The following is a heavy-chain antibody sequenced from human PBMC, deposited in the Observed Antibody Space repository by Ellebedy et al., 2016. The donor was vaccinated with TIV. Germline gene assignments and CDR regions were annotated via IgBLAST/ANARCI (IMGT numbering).Heavy chain of an antibody. J-gene: IGHJ4*02. CDR3: TTGLRFY. D-gene: IGHD3-16*01. CDR2: IKSKTDGGTT. V-gene: IGHV3-15*01. CDR1: GFTLSNAW. Sequence: GESLKISXAASGFTLSNAWMSWVRQAPGKGLEWVGCIKSKTDGGTTDYAAPVKGRFTISRDDSKNTLYLQMNSLKTEDTAVYYCTTGLRFYWGQGTLVTVSS.